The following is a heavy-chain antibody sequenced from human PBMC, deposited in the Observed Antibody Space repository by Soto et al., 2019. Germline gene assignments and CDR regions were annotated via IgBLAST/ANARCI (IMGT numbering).Heavy chain of an antibody. Sequence: ASVKVSCKASGYTFTGYYMHWVRQAPGQGLEWMGWINPNSGGTNYEQKFQGWVTMTRDTSISTAYMELSRLRSDDTAVYYCARVPKVTCSGGSCYSAIYSYGMDVWGQGTTVTVS. CDR1: GYTFTGYY. D-gene: IGHD2-15*01. V-gene: IGHV1-2*04. CDR3: ARVPKVTCSGGSCYSAIYSYGMDV. J-gene: IGHJ6*02. CDR2: INPNSGGT.